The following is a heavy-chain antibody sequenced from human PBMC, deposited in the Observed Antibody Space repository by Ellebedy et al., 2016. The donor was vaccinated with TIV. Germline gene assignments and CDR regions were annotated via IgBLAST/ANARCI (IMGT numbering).Heavy chain of an antibody. CDR2: MYYSGSS. Sequence: MPGGSLRLSCTVSGGSIRNYYCTWIRQPPGKGLEWIGHMYYSGSSNYNPSLKSRVTMSIDTSKNQFSRKMSSVTAADTAVYYCAASESADSDYWGPGTLVTVSS. CDR3: AASESADSDY. CDR1: GGSIRNYY. J-gene: IGHJ4*02. V-gene: IGHV4-59*01. D-gene: IGHD2-2*01.